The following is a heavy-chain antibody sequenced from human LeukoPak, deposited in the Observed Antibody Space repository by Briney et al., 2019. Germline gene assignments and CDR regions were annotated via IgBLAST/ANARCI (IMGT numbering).Heavy chain of an antibody. V-gene: IGHV4-59*01. D-gene: IGHD6-19*01. CDR3: ARDGRAGSLFAS. CDR2: ISYSGST. CDR1: GGSISGYY. Sequence: SETLSLTCSVSGGSISGYYWSWVRQPPGKGLEWLGYISYSGSTNYNPSLNSRLTISVDTSKNQFSLKLRSVTAADTAVYYCARDGRAGSLFASWGQGTLVTVSS. J-gene: IGHJ4*02.